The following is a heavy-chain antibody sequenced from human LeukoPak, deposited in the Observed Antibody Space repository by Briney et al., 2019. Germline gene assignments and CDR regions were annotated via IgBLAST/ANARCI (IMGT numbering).Heavy chain of an antibody. CDR3: AREGQRYYFDY. CDR1: GFTFSSYG. Sequence: GGSLRLSCAASGFTFSSYGMHWVRQAPGKGLEWVAVIWYDGSNKYYADSVKGRFTISRDNSKNTLYLQMNSLRAEDTAVYYCAREGQRYYFDYWGQGTLVTVSS. J-gene: IGHJ4*02. CDR2: IWYDGSNK. V-gene: IGHV3-33*01.